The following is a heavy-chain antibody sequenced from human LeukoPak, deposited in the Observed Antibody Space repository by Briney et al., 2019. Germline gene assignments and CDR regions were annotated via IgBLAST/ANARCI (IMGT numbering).Heavy chain of an antibody. CDR1: GFTFSSYE. CDR2: ISSGGII. V-gene: IGHV3-48*03. Sequence: PGGSLRLSCAASGFTFSSYELYWVRQAPGKGLEWVSYISSGGIIKYADSVKGQFTISRDDAKKSLYLQMNSRRAEDTAIYYCGAGRQFVGAFDIWGQGTLVTVSS. D-gene: IGHD3-10*01. CDR3: GAGRQFVGAFDI. J-gene: IGHJ3*02.